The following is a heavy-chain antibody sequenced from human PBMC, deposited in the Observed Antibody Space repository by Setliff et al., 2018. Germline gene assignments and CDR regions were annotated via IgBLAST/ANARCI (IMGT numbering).Heavy chain of an antibody. V-gene: IGHV4-39*01. CDR2: IYYSGST. CDR3: ARHKSNGSGSYPSLYMDV. Sequence: KPSETLSLTCRVSGGSISSGNYYWGLIRQPPGKGLEWVASIYYSGSTYSNPSLKSRLIISVDAPDNQFSVKLSSVTAADTAVYYCARHKSNGSGSYPSLYMDVWGKGIMVT. J-gene: IGHJ6*03. D-gene: IGHD3-10*01. CDR1: GGSISSGNYY.